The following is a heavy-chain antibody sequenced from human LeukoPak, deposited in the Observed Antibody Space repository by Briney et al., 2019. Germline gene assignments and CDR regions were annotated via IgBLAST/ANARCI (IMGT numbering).Heavy chain of an antibody. CDR3: ASYKRWLQSSAFDI. CDR2: INHSGST. V-gene: IGHV4-34*01. CDR1: GGSFSGYY. D-gene: IGHD5-24*01. Sequence: PSETLSLTCAVYGGSFSGYYWSWIRQPPGKGLEGIGEINHSGSTNYNPSLNSRVTISVDTSKNQFSLKLSSVTAADTAVYYCASYKRWLQSSAFDIWGQGTMVTVSS. J-gene: IGHJ3*02.